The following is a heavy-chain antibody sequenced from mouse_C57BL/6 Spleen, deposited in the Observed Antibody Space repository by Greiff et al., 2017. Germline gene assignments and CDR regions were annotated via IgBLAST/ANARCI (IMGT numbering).Heavy chain of an antibody. Sequence: VQLQQPGAELVKPGASVKMSCKASGYTFTSYWITWVKQRPGQGLEWIGDIYPGSGSTNYNEKFKSKATLTVDTSSSTAYMQLSSLTSEDSAVYYCARSGPYYGSSYWYFDVWGTGTTVTVSS. D-gene: IGHD1-1*01. CDR1: GYTFTSYW. J-gene: IGHJ1*03. V-gene: IGHV1-55*01. CDR2: IYPGSGST. CDR3: ARSGPYYGSSYWYFDV.